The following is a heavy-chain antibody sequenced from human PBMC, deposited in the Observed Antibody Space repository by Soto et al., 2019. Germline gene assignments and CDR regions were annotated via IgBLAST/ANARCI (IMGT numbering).Heavy chain of an antibody. V-gene: IGHV3-74*01. CDR2: INSDGSST. J-gene: IGHJ3*02. CDR1: GFTFSSYW. CDR3: ARGAPSSPGAFDI. D-gene: IGHD1-26*01. Sequence: GGSLRLSCAASGFTFSSYWMHWVRQAPGKGLVWVSRINSDGSSTSYADSVKGRFTISRDNAKNTLYLQMNSLRAEATAVYYCARGAPSSPGAFDIWGKGTMVTVSS.